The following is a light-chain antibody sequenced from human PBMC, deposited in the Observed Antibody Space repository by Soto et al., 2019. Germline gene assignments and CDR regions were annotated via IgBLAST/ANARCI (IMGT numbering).Light chain of an antibody. CDR1: SSNIGAGYD. CDR2: GNS. Sequence: QSVLTQPPSVSGAPGQRVTISCTGSSSNIGAGYDVHWYQQLPGTAPKLPIYGNSNRPSGVPDRFSGSKSGTSASLAITGLQAEDEADYYCQSYDSSLSGFVVFVGGTKLTVL. J-gene: IGLJ2*01. CDR3: QSYDSSLSGFVV. V-gene: IGLV1-40*01.